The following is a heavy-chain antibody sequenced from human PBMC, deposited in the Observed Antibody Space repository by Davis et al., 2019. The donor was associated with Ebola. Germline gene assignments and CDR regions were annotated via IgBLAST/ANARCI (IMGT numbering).Heavy chain of an antibody. Sequence: SETLSLTCTVSGGSASSAGYYWSWVRQHPGKGLEWIGFIYYSGNTYYNPSLKSRVAISIDTSESQFSLKLSSVTAADTAVYYCATGSDTAIYDYWGQGTLVTVS. D-gene: IGHD5-18*01. CDR3: ATGSDTAIYDY. CDR1: GGSASSAGYY. CDR2: IYYSGNT. V-gene: IGHV4-31*03. J-gene: IGHJ4*02.